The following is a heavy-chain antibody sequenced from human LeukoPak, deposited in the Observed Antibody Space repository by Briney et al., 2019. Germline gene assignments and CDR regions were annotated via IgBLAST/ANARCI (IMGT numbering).Heavy chain of an antibody. CDR1: GFTFDDYA. J-gene: IGHJ4*02. V-gene: IGHV3-9*01. D-gene: IGHD1-26*01. Sequence: GGSLRLSCAASGFTFDDYAMHWVRQAPGKGLEWVSGISWNSGSRGYADSVKGRFTISRDNAKNSLYLQMNSLRAEDTALYYCAKDWSPLAGATTPFDYWGQGTLVTVSS. CDR2: ISWNSGSR. CDR3: AKDWSPLAGATTPFDY.